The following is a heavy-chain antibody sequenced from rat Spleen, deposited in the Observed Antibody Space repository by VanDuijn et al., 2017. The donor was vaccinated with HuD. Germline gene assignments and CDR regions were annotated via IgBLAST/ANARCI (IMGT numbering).Heavy chain of an antibody. CDR3: TTGLWALDY. D-gene: IGHD1-7*01. Sequence: EVQLVESGGGLVQPGRSLKLSCEASGFTFSNYDMAWVRQAPTKGLEWIASISTGGGSTYYRDSVKGRFTVSRDNAKSTLYLQMDSLRSEDTATYYCTTGLWALDYWGQGVMVTVSS. CDR2: ISTGGGST. V-gene: IGHV5-27*01. J-gene: IGHJ2*01. CDR1: GFTFSNYD.